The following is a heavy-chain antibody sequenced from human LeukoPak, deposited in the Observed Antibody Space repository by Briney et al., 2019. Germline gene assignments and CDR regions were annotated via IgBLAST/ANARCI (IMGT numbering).Heavy chain of an antibody. V-gene: IGHV3-30*03. J-gene: IGHJ4*02. D-gene: IGHD5-12*01. Sequence: GRSLRLSCEGSGFTASGFGFSSFAMYWVRQAPGKGLEWVAVMSYDGSSEYYADSVKGRFTISRDNSKNTLYLQMNSLRAEDTAVYYCARATSLGWLDYWGQGTLVTVCS. CDR1: GFGFSSFA. CDR3: ARATSLGWLDY. CDR2: MSYDGSSE.